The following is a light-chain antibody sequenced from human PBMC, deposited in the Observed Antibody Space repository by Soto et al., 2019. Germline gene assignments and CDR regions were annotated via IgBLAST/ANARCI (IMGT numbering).Light chain of an antibody. CDR2: DAA. Sequence: EIQLTQKKSSLSASVGDRVTITCQANQDINRYVNWYQQQLGKAPKLLMFDAATLESGVPSRFSGSGSGTEFTLTISSLQPEDFATYFCQQNDILPPTF. V-gene: IGKV1-33*01. CDR3: QQNDILPPT. CDR1: QDINRY. J-gene: IGKJ2*01.